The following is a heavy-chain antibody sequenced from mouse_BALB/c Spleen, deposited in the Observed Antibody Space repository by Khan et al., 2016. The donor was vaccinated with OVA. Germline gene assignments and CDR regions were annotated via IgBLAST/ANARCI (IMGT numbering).Heavy chain of an antibody. D-gene: IGHD2-1*01. CDR2: IYPKNSDT. CDR3: TRNGFGNYESWDY. J-gene: IGHJ2*01. Sequence: VRLQQSGTVLARPGASVKMSCKGSGYTFTNYWMHWVKQRPGQGLEWIGVIYPKNSDTNYNQKFKGKAKLTAVTSTSTAYMELSSLTNEDSAVYYCTRNGFGNYESWDYWGQGTTLTVSS. CDR1: GYTFTNYW. V-gene: IGHV1-5*01.